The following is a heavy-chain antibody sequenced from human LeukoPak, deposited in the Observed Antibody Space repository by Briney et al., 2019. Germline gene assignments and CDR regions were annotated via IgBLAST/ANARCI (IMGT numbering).Heavy chain of an antibody. CDR1: GYTFTGYY. J-gene: IGHJ4*02. D-gene: IGHD6-13*01. CDR3: APTNSNWYYFDY. Sequence: ASVKVSRKTSGYTFTGYYMHWVRQAPGQGLEWMGWINPSSGVTNYAQKFQGRVTMTRDTSISTAYMELSRLTSDDTAVYYCAPTNSNWYYFDYWGQGTLVTVSS. V-gene: IGHV1-2*02. CDR2: INPSSGVT.